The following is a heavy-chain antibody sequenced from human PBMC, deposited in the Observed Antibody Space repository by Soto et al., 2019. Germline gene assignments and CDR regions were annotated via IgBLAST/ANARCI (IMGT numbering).Heavy chain of an antibody. V-gene: IGHV3-53*01. CDR2: IYSSGTT. CDR1: GFTFSDHQ. D-gene: IGHD3-9*01. Sequence: EVQLVESGGGLIQPGGSLILSCAASGFTFSDHQMNWVRQAPGRGLEWVSVIYSSGTTYYGDSVKGRFTISRDNSKNTLYLQMNCLRTEDTALYYCARAGSPFHSDSTGYWGFDYWGQGTLVTVSS. CDR3: ARAGSPFHSDSTGYWGFDY. J-gene: IGHJ4*02.